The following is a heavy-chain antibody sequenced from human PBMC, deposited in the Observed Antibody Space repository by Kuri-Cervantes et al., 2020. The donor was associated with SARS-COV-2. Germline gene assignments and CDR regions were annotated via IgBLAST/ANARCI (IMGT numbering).Heavy chain of an antibody. CDR2: IYHGGRT. J-gene: IGHJ4*02. V-gene: IGHV4-34*01. D-gene: IGHD2-2*01. Sequence: SETLSLTCTVYGGSFSGYSWFWIRQPPGKGLEWIGEIYHGGRTYYNPSLKSRVTMSIDTSKNQFSLNLSSVTAADTAVYYCARQIVLVPAAIGDPWPSLDYWGQGTLVTVSS. CDR3: ARQIVLVPAAIGDPWPSLDY. CDR1: GGSFSGYS.